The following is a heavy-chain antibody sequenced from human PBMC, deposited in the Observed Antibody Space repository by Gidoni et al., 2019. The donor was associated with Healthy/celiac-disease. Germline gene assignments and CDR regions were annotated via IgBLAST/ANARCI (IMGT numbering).Heavy chain of an antibody. CDR2: INPNSGGT. J-gene: IGHJ4*02. V-gene: IGHV1-2*02. CDR3: ARVDITMIGSGLDY. Sequence: WVRQAPGQGLEWMGWINPNSGGTNYAQKFQGRVTMTRDTSISTAYMELSRLRSDDTAVYYCARVDITMIGSGLDYWGQGTLVTVSS. D-gene: IGHD3-22*01.